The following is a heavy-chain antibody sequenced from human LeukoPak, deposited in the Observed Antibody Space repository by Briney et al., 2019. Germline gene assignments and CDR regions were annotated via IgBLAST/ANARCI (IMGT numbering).Heavy chain of an antibody. J-gene: IGHJ4*02. CDR3: AKDNFSVCSPVDY. Sequence: GGSLRLSCAASGFTFSSYAMSWVRQAPGKGLEWVSAISGSGGSTFYADSVKGRFTISRDNSKNTLCLQMNSLRAEDTAIYYCAKDNFSVCSPVDYWGQGTLVTVSS. V-gene: IGHV3-23*01. CDR1: GFTFSSYA. D-gene: IGHD2-8*01. CDR2: ISGSGGST.